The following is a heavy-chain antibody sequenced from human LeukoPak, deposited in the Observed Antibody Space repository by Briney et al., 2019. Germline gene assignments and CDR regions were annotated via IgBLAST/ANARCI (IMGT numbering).Heavy chain of an antibody. V-gene: IGHV1-24*01. D-gene: IGHD1-26*01. CDR3: ATSPSGSYHYGPDY. J-gene: IGHJ4*02. CDR2: FDPEDGET. Sequence: ASVKVSCKVSGYTLTELSMHWVRQAPGKGLEWMGGFDPEDGETIYAQKFQGRVTMTEDTSTDTAYMELSSLRSEDTAVYYCATSPSGSYHYGPDYWGQGTLVTVSS. CDR1: GYTLTELS.